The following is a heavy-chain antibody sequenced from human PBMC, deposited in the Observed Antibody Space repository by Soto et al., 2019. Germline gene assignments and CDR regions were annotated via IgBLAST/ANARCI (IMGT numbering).Heavy chain of an antibody. CDR2: IYHSGRT. Sequence: QVQLQESGPGLVKPSGTLSLFCAVSGGSISSDNWWTWVRQSPEKGLEWIGEIYHSGRTNYNPSLKSRVTMSIDKSKNQFSLRLTSVTAADSAVYYCARDFGFTVPIWGQGTLVTVSS. CDR1: GGSISSDNW. CDR3: ARDFGFTVPI. V-gene: IGHV4-4*02. D-gene: IGHD4-17*01. J-gene: IGHJ4*02.